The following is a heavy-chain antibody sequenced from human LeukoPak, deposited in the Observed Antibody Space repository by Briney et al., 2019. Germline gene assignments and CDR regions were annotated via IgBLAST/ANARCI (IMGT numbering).Heavy chain of an antibody. CDR3: VRQGLVERRVDWFDP. D-gene: IGHD1-1*01. CDR1: GGSISSSSYY. CDR2: IYYSGST. Sequence: PSETLSPTCTVSGGSISSSSYYWGWIRQPPGEGLEWIGSIYYSGSTYYNPSLKSRVTISVDTSKNQFSLKLSSVTAADTAVYYCVRQGLVERRVDWFDPWGQGTLVTVSS. J-gene: IGHJ5*02. V-gene: IGHV4-39*01.